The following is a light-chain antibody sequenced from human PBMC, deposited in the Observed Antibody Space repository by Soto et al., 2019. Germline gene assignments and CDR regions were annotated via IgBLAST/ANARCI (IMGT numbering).Light chain of an antibody. CDR2: GAS. V-gene: IGKV3-20*01. CDR3: QQYDNSPIT. CDR1: QSVTSSY. J-gene: IGKJ5*01. Sequence: EIGLTQSPGTLSLSPGERVTLSCRASQSVTSSYLAWFQQKVGQAPRLLIYGASSRATGIPDRFSGSGSGTDFTLTISRLEPEDFAVYYCQQYDNSPITFGQGTRLE.